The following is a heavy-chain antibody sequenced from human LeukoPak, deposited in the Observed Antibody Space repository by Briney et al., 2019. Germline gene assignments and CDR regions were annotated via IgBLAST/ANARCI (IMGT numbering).Heavy chain of an antibody. D-gene: IGHD3-10*01. CDR1: GYTFTSYY. CDR3: ARTGIGLKYFQH. CDR2: INPNSGGT. Sequence: ASVKVSCKASGYTFTSYYMHWVRQAPGQGLEWMGWINPNSGGTNYAQKFQGRVTMTRDTSISTAYMELSRLRSDDTAVYYRARTGIGLKYFQHWGQGTLVTVSS. V-gene: IGHV1-2*02. J-gene: IGHJ1*01.